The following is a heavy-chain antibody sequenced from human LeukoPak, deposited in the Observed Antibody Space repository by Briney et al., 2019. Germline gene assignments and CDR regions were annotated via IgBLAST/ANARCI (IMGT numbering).Heavy chain of an antibody. Sequence: GALRLSCAASGFTFNNYAMTWVRQAPGRGLEWVSVISTSGDTTYYADSVKGRFTISRENAKKRLYLQMNRLRGEDTAVYYCAKRMSGGYRTDDYWGQGTLVTVSS. CDR1: GFTFNNYA. V-gene: IGHV3-23*01. CDR2: ISTSGDTT. J-gene: IGHJ4*02. D-gene: IGHD1-26*01. CDR3: AKRMSGGYRTDDY.